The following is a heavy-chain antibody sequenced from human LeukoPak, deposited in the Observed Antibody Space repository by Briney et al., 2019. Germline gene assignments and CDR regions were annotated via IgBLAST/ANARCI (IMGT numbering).Heavy chain of an antibody. CDR2: IKEDGSEK. CDR3: ALNPDYYGSGSFDY. CDR1: GFTFSSYW. V-gene: IGHV3-7*01. Sequence: GGSLRLSCAASGFTFSSYWMSWVRQAPGKGLEWVADIKEDGSEKYYVDSVKGRFTISRDNAKNSLYLQMNTLRAEDTAVYYCALNPDYYGSGSFDYWGQGTLVTVSS. D-gene: IGHD3-10*01. J-gene: IGHJ4*02.